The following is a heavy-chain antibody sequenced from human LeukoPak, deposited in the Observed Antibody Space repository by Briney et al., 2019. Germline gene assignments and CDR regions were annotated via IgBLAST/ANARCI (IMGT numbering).Heavy chain of an antibody. CDR2: IHYRGTT. Sequence: SGTLPLTCTVSGGSISGYYWSWVRQSPGKGLEWIGSIHYRGTTTYNPSLQSRVTMSVDTSKNQFSLKLSSVTAAETAVYYCARQSRSHYYDTSGREYWGQGTLVTVSS. J-gene: IGHJ4*02. CDR1: GGSISGYY. CDR3: ARQSRSHYYDTSGREY. V-gene: IGHV4-59*08. D-gene: IGHD3-22*01.